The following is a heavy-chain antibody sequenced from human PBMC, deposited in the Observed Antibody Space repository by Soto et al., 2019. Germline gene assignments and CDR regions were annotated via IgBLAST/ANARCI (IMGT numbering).Heavy chain of an antibody. D-gene: IGHD5-12*01. CDR1: GFTFSSYA. CDR2: ISGSGGST. CDR3: AKGWTGYWGQGTLVTVSSFKRLVLTMTNMDPVDIATYYCAHSRGIVGAPRTLDY. Sequence: GGSLRLSCAASGFTFSSYAMSWVRQAPGKGLEWVSAISGSGGSTYYADSVKGRFTISRDNSKNTLYLQMNSLRAEDTAVYYCAKGWTGYWGQGTLVTVSSFKRLVLTMTNMDPVDIATYYCAHSRGIVGAPRTLDYWGQGTLVTVSS. J-gene: IGHJ4*02. V-gene: IGHV3-23*01.